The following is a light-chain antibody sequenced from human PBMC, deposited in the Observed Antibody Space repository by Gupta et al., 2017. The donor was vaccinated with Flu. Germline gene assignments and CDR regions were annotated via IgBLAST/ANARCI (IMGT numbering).Light chain of an antibody. CDR2: AAS. J-gene: IGKJ4*01. V-gene: IGKV1-39*01. CDR1: QSISSY. CDR3: QQSHSTPLT. Sequence: DIQMTQSPSSLSASVGDRVTITCRASQSISSYLNWYQQKPGKAPKFLIYAASSLQSGVPSSFSGSGSGTDFTLTISSLQPEDFATYYCQQSHSTPLTFGGGTKVEIK.